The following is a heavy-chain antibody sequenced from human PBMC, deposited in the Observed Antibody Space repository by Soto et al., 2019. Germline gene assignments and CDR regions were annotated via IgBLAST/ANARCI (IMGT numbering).Heavy chain of an antibody. CDR3: ARGIVDYGEYNAFDI. J-gene: IGHJ3*02. CDR1: RYTVTSSR. CDR2: IGAYNGNT. Sequence: GASVEVSCKSSRYTVTSSRISWVRQAPGQGLEWMGWIGAYNGNTNYAQKLQGRVTMTTDTSTSTAYMELRSLRSDDTAVYYCARGIVDYGEYNAFDIWGQGTMVTVSS. D-gene: IGHD4-17*01. V-gene: IGHV1-18*01.